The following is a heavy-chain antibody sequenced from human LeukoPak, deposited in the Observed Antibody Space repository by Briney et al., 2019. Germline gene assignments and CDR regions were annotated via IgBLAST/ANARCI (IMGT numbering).Heavy chain of an antibody. Sequence: GRSLRLSCAASGFTFNRYGMHWVRQAAGKGLEWVAIISFDGSTKYYVDSVKGRFTISRDNSNNTLCLQMDSLRAEDTAIYYCAKNYYGSGSPPGYWGQGTLVTVSS. CDR1: GFTFNRYG. J-gene: IGHJ4*02. D-gene: IGHD3-10*01. CDR3: AKNYYGSGSPPGY. V-gene: IGHV3-30*18. CDR2: ISFDGSTK.